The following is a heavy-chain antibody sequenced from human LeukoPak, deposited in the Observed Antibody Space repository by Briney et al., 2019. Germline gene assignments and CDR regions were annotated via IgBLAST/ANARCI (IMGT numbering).Heavy chain of an antibody. CDR3: ASKGYSSGWSRDAFDI. CDR1: GDSVSSNSAA. V-gene: IGHV6-1*01. Sequence: SQTLSLTCAISGDSVSSNSAAWNWIRQSPSRGLEWLGRTYYRSKWYNDYAVSVKSRITINPDTSKNQFSLQLISVTPEDTAVYYCASKGYSSGWSRDAFDIWGQGTMVTVSS. CDR2: TYYRSKWYN. D-gene: IGHD6-19*01. J-gene: IGHJ3*02.